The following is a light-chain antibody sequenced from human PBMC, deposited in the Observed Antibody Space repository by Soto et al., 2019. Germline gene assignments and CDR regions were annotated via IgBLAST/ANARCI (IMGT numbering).Light chain of an antibody. V-gene: IGLV4-69*01. J-gene: IGLJ3*02. Sequence: QPVLTQSPSASASLGASVKLTCTLSSGHSSYAIAWHQQQPEKGPRYLMKLNSDGSHSKGDGIPDRFSGSSSGAERYLTIPSLRLGEGADYYCQPGGTVGVFGGGPKLTAL. CDR1: SGHSSYA. CDR2: LNSDGSH. CDR3: QPGGTVGV.